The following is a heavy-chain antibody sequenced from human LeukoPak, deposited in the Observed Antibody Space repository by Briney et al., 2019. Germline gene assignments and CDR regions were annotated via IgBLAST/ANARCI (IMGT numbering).Heavy chain of an antibody. Sequence: GGSLRLSCAASGFTFSSYWMYWVRQAPGMGLVWVSRINSDGSSTSYADSVKGRFTISRDNAKNTLYLQMNSLRAEDTAVYYCARDFKSEYYDSSVFFDYWGQGTLVTVSS. D-gene: IGHD3-22*01. CDR3: ARDFKSEYYDSSVFFDY. J-gene: IGHJ4*02. CDR2: INSDGSST. V-gene: IGHV3-74*01. CDR1: GFTFSSYW.